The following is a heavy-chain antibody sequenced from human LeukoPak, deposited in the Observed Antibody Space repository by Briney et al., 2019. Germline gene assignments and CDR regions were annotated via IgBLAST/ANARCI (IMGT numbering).Heavy chain of an antibody. V-gene: IGHV3-23*01. D-gene: IGHD6-19*01. CDR3: AKGISVAEYFQH. Sequence: GGSLRLSCAASGFTFSNYDMNWVRQATGKGLEWVSAISGNGGNTYYADSVKGRFTISRDNSKNTLYLQMNGLRDEDTAVYYCAKGISVAEYFQHWGQGTLVTVSS. CDR2: ISGNGGNT. J-gene: IGHJ1*01. CDR1: GFTFSNYD.